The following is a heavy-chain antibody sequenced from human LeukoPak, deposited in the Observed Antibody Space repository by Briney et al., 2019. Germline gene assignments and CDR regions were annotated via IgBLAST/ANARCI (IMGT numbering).Heavy chain of an antibody. CDR3: AKVSGQLGDFDY. J-gene: IGHJ4*02. D-gene: IGHD6-13*01. CDR1: GFTFSSYA. Sequence: GGSLRLSCAASGFTFSSYAMSWVRQAPGKGLEWVSAISGSGGSTYYAGSVKGRFTISRDNSKNTLYLQMNSLRAEDTAVYYCAKVSGQLGDFDYWGQGTLVTVSS. CDR2: ISGSGGST. V-gene: IGHV3-23*01.